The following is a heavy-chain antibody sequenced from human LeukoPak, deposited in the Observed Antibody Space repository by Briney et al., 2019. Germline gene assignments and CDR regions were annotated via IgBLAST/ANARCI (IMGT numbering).Heavy chain of an antibody. CDR1: GGSFSGYY. V-gene: IGHV4-34*01. D-gene: IGHD2-2*01. CDR2: INHSGST. Sequence: PSETLSLTCAVYGGSFSGYYWSWIRQPPGKGLEWIGEINHSGSTNYNPSLKSRVTISVDTSKNQFSLKLSSVTAADTAVYYCARARIIRVVVPAATARRGWFDPWGQGTLVTVSS. J-gene: IGHJ5*02. CDR3: ARARIIRVVVPAATARRGWFDP.